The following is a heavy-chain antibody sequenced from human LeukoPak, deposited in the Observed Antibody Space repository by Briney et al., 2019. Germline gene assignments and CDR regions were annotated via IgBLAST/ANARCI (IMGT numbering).Heavy chain of an antibody. CDR1: GGSINSGTYY. V-gene: IGHV4-61*02. J-gene: IGHJ4*02. Sequence: SETLSLTCNVSGGSINSGTYYWSWIRQPAGKGLEWIGRVYTSGSTNYNPSLESRVTISVDTSKNQFSLKLSSVTAADTAVYYCARGVGPRGLTPGPAGTTITYWGQGTLVTVSS. CDR2: VYTSGST. CDR3: ARGVGPRGLTPGPAGTTITY. D-gene: IGHD1-14*01.